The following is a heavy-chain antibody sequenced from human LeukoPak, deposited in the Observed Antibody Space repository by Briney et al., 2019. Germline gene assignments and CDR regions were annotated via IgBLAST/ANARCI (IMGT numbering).Heavy chain of an antibody. J-gene: IGHJ4*02. CDR3: ARAPRSRGFDY. Sequence: GASVKVSCKASGYTFTSYDINWVRQATGQGLEWMGWMNPNSGATGYAQKFQGRVTMTRSTSINTAYMELSSLRSEDTAVYYCARAPRSRGFDYWGQGTLSPSPQ. V-gene: IGHV1-8*01. CDR2: MNPNSGAT. D-gene: IGHD3-10*01. CDR1: GYTFTSYD.